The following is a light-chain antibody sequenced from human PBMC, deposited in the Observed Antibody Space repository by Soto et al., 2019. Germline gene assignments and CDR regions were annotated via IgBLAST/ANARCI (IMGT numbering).Light chain of an antibody. J-gene: IGKJ1*01. CDR1: QSVGRK. Sequence: EIEMTQSPATLSVSPGERATLSCRSSQSVGRKLAWYQQKPGQAPRLLIYDASNRAMGVPARFSGSGSGTEFTLPISSLQSEDVSVYHCPQYDIWPPWTFGQGTKLDI. CDR2: DAS. V-gene: IGKV3-15*01. CDR3: PQYDIWPPWT.